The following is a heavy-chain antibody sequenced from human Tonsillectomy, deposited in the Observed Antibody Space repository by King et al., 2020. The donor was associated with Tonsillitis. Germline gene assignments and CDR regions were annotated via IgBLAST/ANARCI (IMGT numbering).Heavy chain of an antibody. CDR3: ARGRTRVAVT. Sequence: QLQESGPGLVKPSEPLSLTCTVSGGSISSYYWSWIRQPPGKGLGWIGYIYYSGSTNYNPSLKSRVTISVDTSKNQFSLQLSSVTASDTAVYYCARGRTRVAVTWGQGTLVTVSS. CDR2: IYYSGST. CDR1: GGSISSYY. D-gene: IGHD6-19*01. J-gene: IGHJ5*02. V-gene: IGHV4-59*01.